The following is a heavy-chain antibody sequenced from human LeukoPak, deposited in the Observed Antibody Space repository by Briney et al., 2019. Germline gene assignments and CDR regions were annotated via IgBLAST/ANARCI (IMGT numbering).Heavy chain of an antibody. V-gene: IGHV4-59*08. D-gene: IGHD5-18*01. CDR2: IYYTGTT. CDR1: GGSISSYY. CDR3: ARQDPVDTAMDSFDY. J-gene: IGHJ4*02. Sequence: SETLSLTCTVSGGSISSYYWSWVRQPRGKGLEWIGYIYYTGTTNYNPSLRSRVTISVDTSKNQFSLRLSSVTAADTAVYYCARQDPVDTAMDSFDYWGQGTLVTVSS.